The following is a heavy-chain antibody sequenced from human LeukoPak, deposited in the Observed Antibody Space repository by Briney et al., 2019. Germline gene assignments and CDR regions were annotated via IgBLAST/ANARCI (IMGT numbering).Heavy chain of an antibody. Sequence: GASVKVSCKASRYTFTSYGISWVRQAPGQGLEWMGWISAYNGNTNYAQKLQGRVTMTTDTSTSTAYMEMRSLRSDDTAVYYCARDSLGYYDSSGYYPSNYYYYMDVWGKGTTVTVSS. V-gene: IGHV1-18*01. D-gene: IGHD3-22*01. J-gene: IGHJ6*03. CDR2: ISAYNGNT. CDR1: RYTFTSYG. CDR3: ARDSLGYYDSSGYYPSNYYYYMDV.